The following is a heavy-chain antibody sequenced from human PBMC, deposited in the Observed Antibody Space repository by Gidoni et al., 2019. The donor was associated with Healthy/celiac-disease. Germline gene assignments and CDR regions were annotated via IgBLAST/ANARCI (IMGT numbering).Heavy chain of an antibody. CDR3: AVSIAAAGIQTPYYFDY. J-gene: IGHJ4*02. CDR1: GLTFRSYG. V-gene: IGHV3-33*08. Sequence: VQLVESGGGVVQPGRSLRLACAGSGLTFRSYGMHWVRRAPGKWLEWVAFRWYDGSNKYYADSVKGRFTISRDNSKNTLYLQMTSLRAEDTAVYYCAVSIAAAGIQTPYYFDYWGQGTLVTVSS. D-gene: IGHD6-13*01. CDR2: RWYDGSNK.